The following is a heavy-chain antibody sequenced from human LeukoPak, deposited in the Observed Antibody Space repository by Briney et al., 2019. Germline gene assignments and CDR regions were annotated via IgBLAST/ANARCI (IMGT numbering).Heavy chain of an antibody. CDR1: A. V-gene: IGHV1-69*01. J-gene: IGHJ4*02. Sequence: AISWXRQAPGQGXXRMGGIIPIFGTANYAQKFQGRVTITADESTSTAYMELSSLRSEDTAVYYCASFKDQRATWLGGYFDYWGQGTLVTVSS. CDR2: IIPIFGTA. CDR3: ASFKDQRATWLGGYFDY. D-gene: IGHD6-19*01.